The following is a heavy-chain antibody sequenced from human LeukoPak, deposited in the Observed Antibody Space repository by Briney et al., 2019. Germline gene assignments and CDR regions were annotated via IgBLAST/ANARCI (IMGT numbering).Heavy chain of an antibody. D-gene: IGHD3-3*01. V-gene: IGHV4-4*07. CDR3: ATSAWRGYYMDV. J-gene: IGHJ6*03. CDR1: GGSISSYY. Sequence: SETLSLTCTVSGGSISSYYWSWIRQPAGKGLEWIGRIYTSGSTNYNPSLKSRVTMSVDTSKNQFSLKLSSVTAADTAAYYCATSAWRGYYMDVWGKGTTVTVSS. CDR2: IYTSGST.